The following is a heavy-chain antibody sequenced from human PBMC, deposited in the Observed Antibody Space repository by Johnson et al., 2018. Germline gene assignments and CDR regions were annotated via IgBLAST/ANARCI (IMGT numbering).Heavy chain of an antibody. Sequence: VQLQESGGGLAQPGGSRRLSCAASGFIFNNHAMSWVRQAPGKGLEWVSSMSASGDSTHYADSVKGRFTVSRDKSKSTLYREMNSLRAEDTGVYYCTKDRDHTEGIFDIWGHGTLVTVSA. V-gene: IGHV3-23*01. CDR1: GFIFNNHA. CDR2: MSASGDST. J-gene: IGHJ3*02. D-gene: IGHD6-13*01. CDR3: TKDRDHTEGIFDI.